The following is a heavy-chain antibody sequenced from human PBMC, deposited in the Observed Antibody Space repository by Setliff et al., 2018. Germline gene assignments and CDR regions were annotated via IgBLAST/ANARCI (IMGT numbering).Heavy chain of an antibody. V-gene: IGHV3-33*06. D-gene: IGHD3-10*01. CDR2: IWYDGSNK. CDR1: GFSFSRYW. CDR3: AKVTNYYGSGSYLDY. J-gene: IGHJ4*02. Sequence: PGGSLRLSCAASGFSFSRYWMSWVRQAPGKGLEWVAVIWYDGSNKYYADSVKGRFTISRDNSKNTLYLQMNSLRAEDTAVYYCAKVTNYYGSGSYLDYWGQGTLVTVSS.